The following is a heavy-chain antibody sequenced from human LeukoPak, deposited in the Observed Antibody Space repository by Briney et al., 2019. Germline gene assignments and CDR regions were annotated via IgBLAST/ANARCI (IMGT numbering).Heavy chain of an antibody. J-gene: IGHJ4*02. D-gene: IGHD6-13*01. V-gene: IGHV4-34*01. CDR3: AREGAAAGTKPFDY. CDR1: GGSLSGYY. CDR2: INHSGST. Sequence: SETLSLTCAVYGGSLSGYYWSWIRQPPGKGQEWIGEINHSGSTNYNPSLKSRVTISVDTSKNQFSLKLSSVTAADTAVYYCAREGAAAGTKPFDYWGQGTLVTVSS.